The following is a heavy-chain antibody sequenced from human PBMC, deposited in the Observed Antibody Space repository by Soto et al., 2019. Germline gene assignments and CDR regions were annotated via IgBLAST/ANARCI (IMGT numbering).Heavy chain of an antibody. CDR1: GFSVGRTY. J-gene: IGHJ4*02. V-gene: IGHV3-53*01. CDR3: ARSSNWKYFFDS. D-gene: IGHD1-20*01. CDR2: IYSGGAI. Sequence: GGSLRLSCPPSGFSVGRTYMAWARQAPGKGLEWVSVIYSGGAIYYLDSVKGRFTISIDKANNTLSLQMNSLRVEDSALYYCARSSNWKYFFDSWGQGTLVTVSS.